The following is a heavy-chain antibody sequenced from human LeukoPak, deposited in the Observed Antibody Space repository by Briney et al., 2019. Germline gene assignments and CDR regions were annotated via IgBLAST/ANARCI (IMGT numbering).Heavy chain of an antibody. D-gene: IGHD1-1*01. V-gene: IGHV3-30-3*01. J-gene: IGHJ4*02. CDR1: GFTFSSYA. CDR2: IPYDGSNK. CDR3: ARLRSDAERHWYYFDY. Sequence: GGSLRLSCAASGFTFSSYAMHWVRQAPGKGLEWVAVIPYDGSNKYYADSVKGRFTISRDNSKNTLYLQMNSLRAEDTAVYYCARLRSDAERHWYYFDYWGQGTLVTVSS.